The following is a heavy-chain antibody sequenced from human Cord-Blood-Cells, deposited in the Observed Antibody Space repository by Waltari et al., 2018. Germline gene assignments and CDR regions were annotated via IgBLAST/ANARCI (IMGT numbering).Heavy chain of an antibody. CDR3: VRYNVPMSGYYYFDY. Sequence: EVQLVESGGGLVQPGGSLRLSCAASGFTFSSYEMNWVRQAPGKGLEWVSYISSSGSTIYYADSVKGRFTISRDNAKNSLYLQMNSLRAEDTAVYYCVRYNVPMSGYYYFDYWGQGTLVTVSS. J-gene: IGHJ4*02. D-gene: IGHD3-3*01. CDR2: ISSSGSTI. V-gene: IGHV3-48*03. CDR1: GFTFSSYE.